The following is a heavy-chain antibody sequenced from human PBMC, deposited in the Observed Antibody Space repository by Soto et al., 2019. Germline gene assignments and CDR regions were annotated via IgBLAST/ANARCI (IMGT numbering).Heavy chain of an antibody. CDR3: ARDLPGPIATTESAFDI. D-gene: IGHD1-26*01. Sequence: GGSLRLSCAASGFTFSSYSMNWVRQAPGKGLEWVSYISSSSSTIYYADSVKGRFTISRDNAKNSLYLQMNSLRAEDTAVYYCARDLPGPIATTESAFDIWGHGTMVTVSS. CDR1: GFTFSSYS. CDR2: ISSSSSTI. V-gene: IGHV3-48*01. J-gene: IGHJ3*02.